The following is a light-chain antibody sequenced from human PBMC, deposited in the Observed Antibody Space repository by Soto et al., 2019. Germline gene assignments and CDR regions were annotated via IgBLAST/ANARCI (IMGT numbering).Light chain of an antibody. CDR1: QSVSSN. Sequence: EIVLTQSPGTLSLSPGERATLSCRASQSVSSNYLAWYQQIPGQTPRLLIYGASTRATGIPARFSGSGSGTEFTLTISNLQSEDFAVYFCQQYHNWPPITFGQGTRLEIK. J-gene: IGKJ5*01. V-gene: IGKV3D-15*01. CDR3: QQYHNWPPIT. CDR2: GAS.